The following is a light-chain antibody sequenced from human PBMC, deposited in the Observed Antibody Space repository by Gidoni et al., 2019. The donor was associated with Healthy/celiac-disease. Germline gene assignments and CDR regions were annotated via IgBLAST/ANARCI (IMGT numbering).Light chain of an antibody. CDR1: QSVSSSY. V-gene: IGKV3-20*01. J-gene: IGKJ1*01. CDR3: QQYGSSPWT. Sequence: TVLTQSPGTLSLSPGERATLSCRASQSVSSSYLAWYQQKPGQAPRLLNYGASSRATGIPDRFSGSGSGTDFTLTISRLEPEDFAVYYCQQYGSSPWTFGQGTKVEIK. CDR2: GAS.